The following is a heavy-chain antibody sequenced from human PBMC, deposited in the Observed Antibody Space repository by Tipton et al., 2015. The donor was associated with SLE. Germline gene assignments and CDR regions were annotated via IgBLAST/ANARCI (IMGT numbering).Heavy chain of an antibody. V-gene: IGHV4-39*07. CDR3: ARGGIVGATGWFDP. CDR2: TYYSGST. J-gene: IGHJ5*02. Sequence: TLSLTCTVSGGSISSSSYYWGWIRQPPGKGLEWIGSTYYSGSTNYNPSLKSRVTISVDTSKNQFSLKLSSVTAADTAVYYCARGGIVGATGWFDPWGQGTLVTVSS. D-gene: IGHD1-26*01. CDR1: GGSISSSSYY.